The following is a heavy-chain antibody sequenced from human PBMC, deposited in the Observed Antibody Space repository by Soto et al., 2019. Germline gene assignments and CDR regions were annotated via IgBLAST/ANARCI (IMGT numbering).Heavy chain of an antibody. CDR3: ASRASGTSVDY. V-gene: IGHV4-4*02. CDR2: IYRTGST. J-gene: IGHJ4*02. Sequence: PSETLSLTCAVSGGTFTSNNWRSWVRQPPGQGQGWIGKIYRTGSTNYTQSLKSRVTISLDKSKNQLSLKVTSLTAADTAVYYCASRASGTSVDYWGQGTLVTVSS. CDR1: GGTFTSNNW. D-gene: IGHD1-7*01.